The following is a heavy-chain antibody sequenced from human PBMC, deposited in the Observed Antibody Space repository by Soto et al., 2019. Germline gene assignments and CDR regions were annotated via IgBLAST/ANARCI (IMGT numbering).Heavy chain of an antibody. D-gene: IGHD3-22*01. CDR1: GYSISSCYY. V-gene: IGHV4-38-2*02. CDR2: IYHSGST. Sequence: LSLTSAVSGYSISSCYYWGWIRQPPGKGLEWSGSIYHSGSTYYNPSLKSRVTISVDTSKNQFSLKLSSVTGADTAVYYCARDTTARNRDYDSSGYLFDYWGQGTLVTVSS. CDR3: ARDTTARNRDYDSSGYLFDY. J-gene: IGHJ4*02.